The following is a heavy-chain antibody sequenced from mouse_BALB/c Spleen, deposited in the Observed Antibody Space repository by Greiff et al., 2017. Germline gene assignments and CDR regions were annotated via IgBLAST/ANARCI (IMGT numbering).Heavy chain of an antibody. CDR3: ARDGGY. V-gene: IGHV5-6-3*01. CDR1: GFTFSSYA. CDR2: INSNGGST. Sequence: EVKLVESGGGLVKPGGSLKLSCAASGFTFSSYAMSWVRQTPDKRLELVATINSNGGSTYYPDSVKGRFTISRDNAKNTLYLQMSSLKSEDTAMYYCARDGGYWGQGTTLTVSS. J-gene: IGHJ2*01.